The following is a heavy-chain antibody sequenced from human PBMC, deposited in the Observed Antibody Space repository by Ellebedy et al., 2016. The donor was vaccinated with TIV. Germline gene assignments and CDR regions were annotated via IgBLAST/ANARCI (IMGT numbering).Heavy chain of an antibody. V-gene: IGHV5-51*01. CDR3: ARRPIVVVPAETYYFDY. CDR2: IYPADSDT. J-gene: IGHJ4*02. Sequence: KVSCKGSGYNFTNYWIGWVRQMPGKGLEWMGVIYPADSDTRYSPPFQGQVTISADKSISTAYLQWSSLKASDTAMYYCARRPIVVVPAETYYFDYWGQGALLTVSS. CDR1: GYNFTNYW. D-gene: IGHD2-2*01.